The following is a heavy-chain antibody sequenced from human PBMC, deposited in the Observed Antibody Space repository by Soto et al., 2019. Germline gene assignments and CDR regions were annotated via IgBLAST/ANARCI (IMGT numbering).Heavy chain of an antibody. D-gene: IGHD4-17*01. CDR2: IWYDGSNK. CDR1: GFTFSSYG. CDR3: ARDFGDYVPGVDY. Sequence: GGSLRLSCAASGFTFSSYGMHWVRQAPGKGLEWVAVIWYDGSNKYYADSVKGRFTISRDNSKNTLYLQMNSLRAEDTAVYYCARDFGDYVPGVDYWGQGTLVTVSS. V-gene: IGHV3-33*01. J-gene: IGHJ4*02.